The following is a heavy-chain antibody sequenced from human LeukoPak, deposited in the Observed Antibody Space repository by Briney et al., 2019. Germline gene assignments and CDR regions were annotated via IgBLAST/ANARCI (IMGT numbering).Heavy chain of an antibody. J-gene: IGHJ4*02. CDR1: GYXFNTYW. CDR3: AREGRSSSPMDY. V-gene: IGHV5-51*01. Sequence: GESLKISCKGSGYXFNTYWIGWVRQXPGKGLEWMGIIYPGDSDTRYSPSFQGQVTISADKSLSTAYLQWGSLKASDTAMYYCAREGRSSSPMDYWGQGTLVTVSS. CDR2: IYPGDSDT. D-gene: IGHD6-6*01.